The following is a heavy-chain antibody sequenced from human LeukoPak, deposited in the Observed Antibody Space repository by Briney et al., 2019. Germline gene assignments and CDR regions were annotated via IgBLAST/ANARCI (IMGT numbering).Heavy chain of an antibody. V-gene: IGHV4-38-2*01. Sequence: SETLSLTYAVSGYSISSGYYWGWIRQPPGKGLEWIGSIYHSGSTYYNPSLKSRVTISVDTSKNQFSLKLSSVTAADTAVYYCARCGLVRGLNDYWGQGTLVTVSS. J-gene: IGHJ4*02. CDR1: GYSISSGYY. CDR2: IYHSGST. D-gene: IGHD3-10*01. CDR3: ARCGLVRGLNDY.